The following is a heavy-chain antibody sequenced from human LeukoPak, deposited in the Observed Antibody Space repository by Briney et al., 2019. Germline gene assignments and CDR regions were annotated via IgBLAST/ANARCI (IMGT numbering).Heavy chain of an antibody. CDR1: GGTFSSYA. D-gene: IGHD5-24*01. Sequence: GASVKVSCKASGGTFSSYAVSWVRQAPGQGLEWMGGIIPIFGTANYAQKFQDRVTITADESTSTAYMELSSLRSEDTAVYYCAMTSLDLITLDYWGQGTLVTVSS. J-gene: IGHJ4*02. CDR2: IIPIFGTA. CDR3: AMTSLDLITLDY. V-gene: IGHV1-69*13.